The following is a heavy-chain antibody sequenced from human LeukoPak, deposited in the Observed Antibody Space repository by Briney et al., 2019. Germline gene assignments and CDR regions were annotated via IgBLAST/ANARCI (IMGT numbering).Heavy chain of an antibody. Sequence: GGSLRLSCTASGFTFSNYAMNWARQAPGKGLEWVSGISGSGGSTYYADSVKGRFTISRDNSKNTLYLQVNSLRAEDTAVYYCAKLASVSITVAGALDFWGQGTLVTVSS. D-gene: IGHD6-19*01. CDR2: ISGSGGST. CDR1: GFTFSNYA. V-gene: IGHV3-23*01. J-gene: IGHJ4*02. CDR3: AKLASVSITVAGALDF.